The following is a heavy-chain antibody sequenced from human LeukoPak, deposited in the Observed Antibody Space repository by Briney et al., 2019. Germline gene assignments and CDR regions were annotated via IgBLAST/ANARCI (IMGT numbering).Heavy chain of an antibody. Sequence: SETLSLTCTVSGGSISSYYWSWIRQPPGKGLEWIGYIYYSGSTNYNPSLKSRVTISVDTSKNQFSLKLTSVTAADTAVYYCMSGGSRRALIHYWGQGILVTVSS. CDR1: GGSISSYY. CDR3: MSGGSRRALIHY. V-gene: IGHV4-59*08. CDR2: IYYSGST. D-gene: IGHD3-10*01. J-gene: IGHJ4*02.